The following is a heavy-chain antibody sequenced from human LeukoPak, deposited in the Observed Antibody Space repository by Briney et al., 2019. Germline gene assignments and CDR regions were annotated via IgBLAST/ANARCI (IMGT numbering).Heavy chain of an antibody. D-gene: IGHD3-3*01. Sequence: PGGSLRLSCAASGFTFSSYAMSWVRQAPGKGLEWVSAISGSGGSTYYADSVKGRSTISRDNSKNTLYLQMNSLRAEDTAVYYCAKDIAIFGLEYYFDYWGQGTLVTVSS. J-gene: IGHJ4*02. CDR1: GFTFSSYA. CDR2: ISGSGGST. CDR3: AKDIAIFGLEYYFDY. V-gene: IGHV3-23*01.